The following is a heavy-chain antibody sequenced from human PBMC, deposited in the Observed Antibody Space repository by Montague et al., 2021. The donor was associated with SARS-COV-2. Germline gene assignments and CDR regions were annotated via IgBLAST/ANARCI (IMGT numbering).Heavy chain of an antibody. CDR1: GGSISSGGYY. J-gene: IGHJ4*02. D-gene: IGHD3-22*01. V-gene: IGHV4-31*03. CDR2: IYYSGST. CDR3: ARVRITMIIVVTYFDY. Sequence: TLSLTCTVSGGSISSGGYYWSWIRQHPGKGLEWIGYIYYSGSTYYNPSLKSRVTISVDTSKNQFSLKLSSVTAADTAVYYCARVRITMIIVVTYFDYWGQGTLGTVSS.